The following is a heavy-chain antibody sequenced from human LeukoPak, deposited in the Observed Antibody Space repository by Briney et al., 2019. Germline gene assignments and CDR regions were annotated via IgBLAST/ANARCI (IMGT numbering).Heavy chain of an antibody. CDR1: GYTLTELS. CDR3: ATVGYYYDSSGYYMQPFDY. CDR2: FDPEDGET. V-gene: IGHV1-24*01. Sequence: ASVKVSCKVSGYTLTELSMLWVRQAPGKGLEWMGGFDPEDGETIYAQKFQGRVTMTEDTSTDTAYMELSSLRSEDTAVYYCATVGYYYDSSGYYMQPFDYWGQGTLVTVSS. J-gene: IGHJ4*02. D-gene: IGHD3-22*01.